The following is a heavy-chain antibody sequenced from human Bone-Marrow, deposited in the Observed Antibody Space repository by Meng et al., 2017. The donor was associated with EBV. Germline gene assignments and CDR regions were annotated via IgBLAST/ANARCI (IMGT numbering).Heavy chain of an antibody. CDR3: ARFGELFRNWFDP. V-gene: IGHV7-4-1*02. D-gene: IGHD3-10*01. J-gene: IGHJ5*02. Sequence: QGQAVQFGAELKKPGASVKVSCKASGYTFTDYSLNWVRQAPGQGLEWMGWINTNTGNPTYAQGFTGRFVFSLDTSVSTAYLQISSLKAEDTAVYYCARFGELFRNWFDPWGQGTLVTVSS. CDR2: INTNTGNP. CDR1: GYTFTDYS.